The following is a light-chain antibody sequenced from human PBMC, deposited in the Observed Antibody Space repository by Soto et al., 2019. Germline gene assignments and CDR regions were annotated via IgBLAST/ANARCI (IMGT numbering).Light chain of an antibody. CDR1: SSNIGNNY. CDR2: ENI. Sequence: QSVLTQPPSVSAAPGQKVTISCSGGSSNIGNNYVSWYQQLPGTAPKLLIYENIKRPSGIPDRFSGSKSGTSATLGITGLLTGDEADYYCVTWDTNLSAWVFGAGTKVT. V-gene: IGLV1-51*02. J-gene: IGLJ1*01. CDR3: VTWDTNLSAWV.